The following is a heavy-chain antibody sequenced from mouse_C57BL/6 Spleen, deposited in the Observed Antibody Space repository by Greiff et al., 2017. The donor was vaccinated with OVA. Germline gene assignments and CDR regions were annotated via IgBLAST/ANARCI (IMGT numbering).Heavy chain of an antibody. CDR3: ARHGDYHAMDY. V-gene: IGHV5-6*01. Sequence: EVHLVESGGDLVKPGGSLKLSCAASGFTFSSYGMSWVRQTPDKRLEWVATISSGGSYTYYPDSVKGRFTISRDNAKNTLYLQMSSLKSEDTAMYYCARHGDYHAMDYWGQGTSVTVSS. CDR1: GFTFSSYG. J-gene: IGHJ4*01. CDR2: ISSGGSYT.